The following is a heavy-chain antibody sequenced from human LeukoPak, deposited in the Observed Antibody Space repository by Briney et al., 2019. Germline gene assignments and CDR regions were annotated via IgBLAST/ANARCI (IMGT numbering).Heavy chain of an antibody. J-gene: IGHJ5*02. CDR3: AIHIYSGSYYWFDP. CDR1: GGSISSSSSH. D-gene: IGHD1-26*01. CDR2: IYYSGST. V-gene: IGHV4-39*01. Sequence: SETLSLTCTVSGGSISSSSSHWGWIRQPPGMGLGWVGSIYYSGSTYYNPSLKSRVTISVDTTKNQFSLKLSSVTAADTAVYYCAIHIYSGSYYWFDPWGQGTLVTVSS.